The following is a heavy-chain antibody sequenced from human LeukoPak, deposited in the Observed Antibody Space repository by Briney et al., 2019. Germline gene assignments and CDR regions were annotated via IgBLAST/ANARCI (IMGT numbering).Heavy chain of an antibody. Sequence: GALRLSCAASGFTFSSYGMHWVRQAPGKGLEWVAVISYDGSNKYYADSVKGRFTISRDNAKNTLYLQMNSLRVEDTAVYYCARENYRGSFDYWGQGTLVTVSS. V-gene: IGHV3-30*03. CDR2: ISYDGSNK. D-gene: IGHD4-11*01. CDR3: ARENYRGSFDY. CDR1: GFTFSSYG. J-gene: IGHJ4*02.